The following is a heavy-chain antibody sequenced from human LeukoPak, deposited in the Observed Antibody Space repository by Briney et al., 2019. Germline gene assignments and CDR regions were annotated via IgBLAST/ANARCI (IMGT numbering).Heavy chain of an antibody. D-gene: IGHD2-21*01. CDR2: MSYDGSDK. CDR3: ARGGSGDIFDI. CDR1: GYTFTNYG. J-gene: IGHJ3*02. Sequence: SCKASGYTFTNYGMHWVRQAPGKGLEWVALMSYDGSDKYYADSVKGRFTISRDNSKNTLYLQINSLRAEDTAVYYCARGGSGDIFDIWGQGTMVTVSS. V-gene: IGHV3-30*03.